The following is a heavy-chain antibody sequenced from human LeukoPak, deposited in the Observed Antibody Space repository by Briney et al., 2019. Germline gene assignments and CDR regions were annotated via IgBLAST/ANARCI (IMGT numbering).Heavy chain of an antibody. V-gene: IGHV3-74*03. CDR2: XXXDATT. Sequence: GGSLXLSCAAXXFXXXXXXXXXVXXXXGXXXXXVSRXXXDATTTYADSVKGRFTISRDNAKNILYLQMNSLRAEDXAXXYCVRDRVGPDYWGQGTLVTVSS. CDR1: XFXXXXXX. J-gene: IGHJ4*02. CDR3: VRDRVGPDY. D-gene: IGHD1-26*01.